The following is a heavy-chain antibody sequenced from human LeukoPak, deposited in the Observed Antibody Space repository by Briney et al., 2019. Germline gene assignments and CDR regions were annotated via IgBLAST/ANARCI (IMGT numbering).Heavy chain of an antibody. J-gene: IGHJ4*02. CDR3: ARGRVAVAGIFQFDY. D-gene: IGHD6-19*01. CDR2: ISAYNGNT. CDR1: GYTFTSYG. V-gene: IGHV1-18*01. Sequence: ASVKVSCKASGYTFTSYGISWVRQASGQGLEWMGWISAYNGNTNCAQKLQGRVTMTTDTSTSTAYMELRSLRSDDTAVYYCARGRVAVAGIFQFDYWGQGTLVTVSS.